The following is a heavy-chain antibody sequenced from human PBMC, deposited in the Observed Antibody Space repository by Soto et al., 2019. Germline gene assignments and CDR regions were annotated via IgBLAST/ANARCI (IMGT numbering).Heavy chain of an antibody. CDR3: ARDVWAPLGY. Sequence: LCGGSISSGYYYWSWIRQPPGKGLEWIGYIYYSGSTYYNPSLKSRVTISVDTSKNQFSLKLSSVTAADTAVYYCARDVWAPLGYWGQGTLVTVSS. V-gene: IGHV4-30-4*01. D-gene: IGHD7-27*01. J-gene: IGHJ4*02. CDR2: IYYSGST. CDR1: GGSISSGYYY.